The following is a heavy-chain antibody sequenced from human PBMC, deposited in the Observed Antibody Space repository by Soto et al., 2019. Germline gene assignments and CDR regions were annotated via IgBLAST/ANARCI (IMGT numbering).Heavy chain of an antibody. CDR1: GFSLSTSGVG. V-gene: IGHV2-5*02. J-gene: IGHJ4*02. D-gene: IGHD2-15*01. CDR2: LFWDDED. Sequence: QITLKESGPTLVNPTQTLTLTCTFSGFSLSTSGVGVGWIRQPPGKALEWLALLFWDDEDRYSPSLKSRLTITNDTSKYQVVLTMTNMDPVDTATYFCAHLAFCGGSCYYFDYWGLGTLVTVSS. CDR3: AHLAFCGGSCYYFDY.